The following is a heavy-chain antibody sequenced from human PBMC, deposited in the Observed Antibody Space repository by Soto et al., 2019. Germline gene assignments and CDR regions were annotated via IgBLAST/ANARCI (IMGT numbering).Heavy chain of an antibody. Sequence: EVRLLESGGGLGQPGGSLRLSCAASGFTFRDYAMSWVRQAPGKGLEWVSTISGSLDSVFYADSVKGRFTISRDSPNNILYLQMSSLRAEDTAVYFCVKDSGLPIFGGLIQALDFGGQGTLVTVSS. CDR2: ISGSLDSV. J-gene: IGHJ3*01. V-gene: IGHV3-23*01. CDR1: GFTFRDYA. D-gene: IGHD3-3*01. CDR3: VKDSGLPIFGGLIQALDF.